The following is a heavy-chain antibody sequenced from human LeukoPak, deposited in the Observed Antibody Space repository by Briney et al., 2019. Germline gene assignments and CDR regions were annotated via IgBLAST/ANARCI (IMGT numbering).Heavy chain of an antibody. V-gene: IGHV3-15*05. Sequence: GGSLRLSCAASGFTFSNAWMTWVRQAPGKGLEWVGRIKSKTDGGTTGYAAPVKGGFTISRDDSKNTLYLQMNSLRAEDTAVYYCTRGYNNGPGAYWGQGTLVTVSS. D-gene: IGHD3-10*01. CDR1: GFTFSNAW. CDR2: IKSKTDGGTT. J-gene: IGHJ4*02. CDR3: TRGYNNGPGAY.